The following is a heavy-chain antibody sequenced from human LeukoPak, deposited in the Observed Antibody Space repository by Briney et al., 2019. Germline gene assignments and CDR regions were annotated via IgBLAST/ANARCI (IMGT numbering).Heavy chain of an antibody. CDR3: ARDGIAAAGNYYYYCYMDV. D-gene: IGHD6-13*01. CDR2: INPNSGGT. J-gene: IGHJ6*03. Sequence: ASVTVSCKASGYTFTGYYMHWVRQAPGQGLEWMGWINPNSGGTNYAQKFQGRVTMTRDTSISTAYMELSRLRSDDTAVYYCARDGIAAAGNYYYYCYMDVWGKGTTVTVSS. CDR1: GYTFTGYY. V-gene: IGHV1-2*02.